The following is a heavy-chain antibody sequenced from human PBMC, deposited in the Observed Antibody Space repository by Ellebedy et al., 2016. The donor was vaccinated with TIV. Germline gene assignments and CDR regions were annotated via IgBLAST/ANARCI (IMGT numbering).Heavy chain of an antibody. D-gene: IGHD3-10*01. CDR2: INPSGGST. CDR1: GYTFTSYY. CDR3: ASNLNPLSGSYYTFGIDY. J-gene: IGHJ4*01. Sequence: ASVKVSXKASGYTFTSYYMHWVRQAPGQGLEWMGIINPSGGSTSYAQKFQGRVTMTRDTSTSTVYMELSSPRSEDTAVYYCASNLNPLSGSYYTFGIDYWGHGTLVTVSS. V-gene: IGHV1-46*01.